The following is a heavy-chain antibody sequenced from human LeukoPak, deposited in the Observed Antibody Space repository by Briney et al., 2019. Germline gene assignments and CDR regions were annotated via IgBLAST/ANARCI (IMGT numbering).Heavy chain of an antibody. Sequence: SETLSLTCAVYGGSFSGYYWSWIRQPPGKGLEWIGYIYYSGSTNYNPSLKSRVTISVDTSKNQFSLKLSSVTAADTAVYYCARETEQWLATFDPWGQGTLVTVSS. D-gene: IGHD6-19*01. CDR1: GGSFSGYY. CDR2: IYYSGST. J-gene: IGHJ5*02. CDR3: ARETEQWLATFDP. V-gene: IGHV4-59*01.